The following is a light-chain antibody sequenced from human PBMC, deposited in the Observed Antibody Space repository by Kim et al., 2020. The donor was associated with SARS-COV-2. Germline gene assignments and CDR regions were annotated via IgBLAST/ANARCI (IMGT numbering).Light chain of an antibody. CDR2: DNN. CDR3: GTWDSSLSAWV. CDR1: RSNIGNNY. V-gene: IGLV1-51*01. J-gene: IGLJ3*02. Sequence: GQKVTSSCSGSRSNIGNNYVSWYQQLPGTAPKLLIYDNNKRPSGIPDRFSGSKSGTSATLGITGLQTGDEADYYCGTWDSSLSAWVFGGGTKLTVL.